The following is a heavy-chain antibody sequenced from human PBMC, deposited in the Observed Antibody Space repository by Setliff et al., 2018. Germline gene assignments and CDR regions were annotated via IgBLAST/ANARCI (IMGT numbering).Heavy chain of an antibody. CDR1: GASITSGGFY. D-gene: IGHD1-26*01. CDR2: ISPSGST. CDR3: ARSPSSGAYWNPRPFYSDY. Sequence: PSETLTLTCSVSGASITSGGFYWTWIRQPAGKGLEWIGHISPSGSTTYNPSVKSRVTISLDTSKNHFSLKLDSVTAADTALYYCARSPSSGAYWNPRPFYSDYWARGTLVTVPS. V-gene: IGHV4-61*09. J-gene: IGHJ4*02.